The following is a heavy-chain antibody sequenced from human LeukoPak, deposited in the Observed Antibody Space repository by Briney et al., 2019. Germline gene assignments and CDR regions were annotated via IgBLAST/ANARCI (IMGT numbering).Heavy chain of an antibody. CDR1: GGSISSSSYY. J-gene: IGHJ4*02. CDR2: IYYSGST. Sequence: SETLSLTCTVSGGSISSSSYYWSWIRQPPGKGLEWIGYIYYSGSTNYNPSLKSRVTISVDTSKNQFSLKLSSVTAADTAVYYCARGYVDTAMVNWYYFDYWGQGTLVTVSS. CDR3: ARGYVDTAMVNWYYFDY. D-gene: IGHD5-18*01. V-gene: IGHV4-61*01.